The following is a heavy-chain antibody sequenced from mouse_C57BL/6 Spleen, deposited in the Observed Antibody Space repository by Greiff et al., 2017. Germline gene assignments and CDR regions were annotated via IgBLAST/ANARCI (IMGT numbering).Heavy chain of an antibody. J-gene: IGHJ3*01. CDR3: TREKEIYYGNLFAY. CDR1: GYTFTDYE. Sequence: QVQLQQSGAELVRPGASVTLSCKASGYTFTDYEMHWVKQTPVHGLEWIGAIDPETGGTAYNQKFKGKAILTADKSSSTAYMELRSLTSEDSAVYYCTREKEIYYGNLFAYWGQGTLVTVSA. V-gene: IGHV1-15*01. D-gene: IGHD2-1*01. CDR2: IDPETGGT.